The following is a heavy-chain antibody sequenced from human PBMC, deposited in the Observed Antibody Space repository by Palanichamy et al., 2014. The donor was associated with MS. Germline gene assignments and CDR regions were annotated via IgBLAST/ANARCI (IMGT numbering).Heavy chain of an antibody. V-gene: IGHV4-30-4*01. CDR1: GGSISSGDYY. CDR2: IYYSGST. J-gene: IGHJ6*02. CDR3: ARALKADHGMDV. Sequence: QVQVQESGPGLVKPSQTLSLTCTVSGGSISSGDYYWSWIRQPPGKGLEWIGYIYYSGSTDYNTSLKSRVTMSVDTSKNQFSLKLSSLTAADTAVYYCARALKADHGMDVWGQGTTVTVSS.